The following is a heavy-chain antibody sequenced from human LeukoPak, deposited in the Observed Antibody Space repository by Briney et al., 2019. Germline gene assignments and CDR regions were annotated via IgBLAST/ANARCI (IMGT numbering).Heavy chain of an antibody. Sequence: ASVKVSCKASGYTFTGYYMHWVRQAPGQGLEWMGWINPNSGGTNYAQKFQGWVTTTRDTFISTAYMELSRLRSDDTAVYYCARVSHQWLVGFDYWGQGTLVTVSS. D-gene: IGHD6-19*01. CDR3: ARVSHQWLVGFDY. V-gene: IGHV1-2*04. CDR1: GYTFTGYY. CDR2: INPNSGGT. J-gene: IGHJ4*02.